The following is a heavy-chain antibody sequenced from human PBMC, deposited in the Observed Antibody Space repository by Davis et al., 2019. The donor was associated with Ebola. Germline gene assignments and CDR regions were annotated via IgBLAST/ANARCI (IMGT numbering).Heavy chain of an antibody. CDR1: GYTFTSYY. V-gene: IGHV1-46*01. J-gene: IGHJ6*02. CDR3: ARGADGDSYGPKPDAFGFDP. D-gene: IGHD5-18*01. Sequence: ASVKVSCKASGYTFTSYYMHWVRQAPGQGLEWMGIINPSGGSTSYAQKFQGRVTMTRDTSTSTVYMELSSLRSEDTAVYYCARGADGDSYGPKPDAFGFDPWGQGTTVTVSS. CDR2: INPSGGST.